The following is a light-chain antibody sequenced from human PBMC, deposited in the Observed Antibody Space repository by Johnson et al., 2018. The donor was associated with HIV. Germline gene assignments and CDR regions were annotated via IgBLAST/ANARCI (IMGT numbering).Light chain of an antibody. CDR1: SSNIGNNY. CDR3: GTWDSSLSAHYV. Sequence: QSVLTQPPSVSAAPGQKVTISCSGSSSNIGNNYVSWYQQLPGTAPKLLIYEKNKRPSGIPDRFSASKSGTSATLAITGLQTGDEADYYCGTWDSSLSAHYVFGTGTEVTVL. CDR2: EKN. J-gene: IGLJ1*01. V-gene: IGLV1-51*02.